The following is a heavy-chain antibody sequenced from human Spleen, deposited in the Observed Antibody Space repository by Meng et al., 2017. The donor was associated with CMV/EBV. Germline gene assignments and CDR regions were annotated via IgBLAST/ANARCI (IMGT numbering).Heavy chain of an antibody. CDR1: GSISSSSYY. J-gene: IGHJ4*02. D-gene: IGHD3-10*01. V-gene: IGHV4-39*07. CDR3: ARGEGVIHGGYFDF. CDR2: IYYSGST. Sequence: SETLSLTCPVSGSISSSSYYWGWIRQTPGKGLEWIGSIYYSGSTYHNPSLKSRVIMSVDTSKKQVSLKLSSVTAADTAVYYCARGEGVIHGGYFDFWGQGTLVTVSS.